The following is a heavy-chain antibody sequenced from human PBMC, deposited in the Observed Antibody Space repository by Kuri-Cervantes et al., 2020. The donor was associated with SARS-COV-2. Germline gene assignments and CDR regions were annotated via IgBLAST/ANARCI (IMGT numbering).Heavy chain of an antibody. V-gene: IGHV4-59*11. CDR2: TYYSGST. CDR3: ARAIYCSSTSCSYYFDY. Sequence: ESLKISCTVSGGSISSHYWSWIRQPPGKGLEWIGYTYYSGSTNYNPSLKSRVTISVDTSKNQFSLKLSSVTAADTAVYYCARAIYCSSTSCSYYFDYWGQGTLVTVSS. J-gene: IGHJ4*02. CDR1: GGSISSHY. D-gene: IGHD2-2*01.